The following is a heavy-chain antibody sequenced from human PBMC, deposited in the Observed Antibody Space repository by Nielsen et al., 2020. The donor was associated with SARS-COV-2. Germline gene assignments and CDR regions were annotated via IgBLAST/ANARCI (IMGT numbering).Heavy chain of an antibody. CDR2: IPYDGSNK. Sequence: GESLKISCAASGFTFSSYGMHWVRQAPGKGLEWVAVIPYDGSNKYYADSVKGRFTISRDNSKNTLYLQMNSLRAEDTAVYYCASDSNSYNYYYYYGMDVWGQGTTVTVSS. J-gene: IGHJ6*02. V-gene: IGHV3-30*03. D-gene: IGHD2-2*01. CDR1: GFTFSSYG. CDR3: ASDSNSYNYYYYYGMDV.